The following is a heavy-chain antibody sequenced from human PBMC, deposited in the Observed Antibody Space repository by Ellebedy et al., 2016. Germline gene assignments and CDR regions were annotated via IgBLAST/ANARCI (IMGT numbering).Heavy chain of an antibody. CDR1: GYTFTSYY. D-gene: IGHD1-26*01. J-gene: IGHJ3*02. V-gene: IGHV1-46*01. CDR2: VNPSGGGT. Sequence: ASVKVSXXASGYTFTSYYMHWVRQAPGQGLEWMGIVNPSGGGTTYAQKFQGRVTMTRDTSTSTVYMELSSLRSDDTAVFYCVGGASSGSYWDDAFDIWGQGTMVTVSS. CDR3: VGGASSGSYWDDAFDI.